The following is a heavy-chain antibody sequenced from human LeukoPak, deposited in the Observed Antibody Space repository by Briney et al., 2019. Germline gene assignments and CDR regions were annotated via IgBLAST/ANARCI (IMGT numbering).Heavy chain of an antibody. CDR3: ARGRHDITMIVVVMTSVSYYLDV. CDR2: INPSGST. V-gene: IGHV4-34*01. J-gene: IGHJ6*03. CDR1: GGSFSGYH. D-gene: IGHD3-22*01. Sequence: SETLSLTCAVYGGSFSGYHWTWIRQSPGKGLEWIGDINPSGSTYYNPSLKSRLTISVDTSKDQFSLKLRSVTAADTAVYYCARGRHDITMIVVVMTSVSYYLDVWGKGTTVTVS.